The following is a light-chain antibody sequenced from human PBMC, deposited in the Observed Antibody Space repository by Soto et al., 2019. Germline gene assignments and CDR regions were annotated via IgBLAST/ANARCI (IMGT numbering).Light chain of an antibody. Sequence: QSALAPPASVSGSLGQSITISCTGTSSDVGGYNYVSWYQQHPGKAPKLMIYDVSNRPSGVSNRFSGSKSGNTASLTISGLQAEDEADYYCSSYTSSSTPVVFGGGTKLTVL. J-gene: IGLJ2*01. V-gene: IGLV2-14*01. CDR1: SSDVGGYNY. CDR2: DVS. CDR3: SSYTSSSTPVV.